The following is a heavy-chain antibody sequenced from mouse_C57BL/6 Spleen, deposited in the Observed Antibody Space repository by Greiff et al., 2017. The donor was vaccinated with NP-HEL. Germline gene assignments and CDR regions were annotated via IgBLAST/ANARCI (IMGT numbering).Heavy chain of an antibody. D-gene: IGHD2-4*01. J-gene: IGHJ3*01. Sequence: VQLHQSGPELVKPGASVKISCKASGYAFSSSWMNWVKQRPGKGLEWIGRIYPGDGDTNYNGKFKGKATLTADKSSSTAYMQLSSLTSEDSAVYFCARDDYDPWFAYWGQGTLVTVSA. CDR3: ARDDYDPWFAY. CDR2: IYPGDGDT. CDR1: GYAFSSSW. V-gene: IGHV1-82*01.